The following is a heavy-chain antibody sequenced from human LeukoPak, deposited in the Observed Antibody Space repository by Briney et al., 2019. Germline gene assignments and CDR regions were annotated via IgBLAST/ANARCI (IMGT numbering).Heavy chain of an antibody. V-gene: IGHV1-69*13. CDR2: IIPIFGTA. CDR3: ARDPWFGELGDY. Sequence: SVKVSCKASGYTFTGYYMHWVRQAPGQGLEWMGGIIPIFGTANYAQKFQGRVTITADESTSTAYMELSSLRSEDTAVYYCARDPWFGELGDYWGQGTLVTVSS. CDR1: GYTFTGYY. D-gene: IGHD3-10*01. J-gene: IGHJ4*02.